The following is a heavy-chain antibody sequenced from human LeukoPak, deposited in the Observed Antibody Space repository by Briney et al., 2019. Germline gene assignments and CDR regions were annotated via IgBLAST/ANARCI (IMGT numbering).Heavy chain of an antibody. Sequence: SVKVSCKASGGTFSSYAISWVRQAPGQGLECMGGIIPIFGTANYAQKFQGRATITTDESTSTAYMELSSLRSEDTAMYYCATVVDFWSGWAVMDVWGKGTTVTVSS. CDR3: ATVVDFWSGWAVMDV. CDR1: GGTFSSYA. CDR2: IIPIFGTA. V-gene: IGHV1-69*05. D-gene: IGHD3-3*01. J-gene: IGHJ6*03.